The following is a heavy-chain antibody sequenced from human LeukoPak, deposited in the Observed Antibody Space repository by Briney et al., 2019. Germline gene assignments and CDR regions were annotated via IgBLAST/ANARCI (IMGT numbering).Heavy chain of an antibody. J-gene: IGHJ4*02. D-gene: IGHD4-17*01. V-gene: IGHV1-69*04. CDR1: GGTFSSYA. CDR3: ARDSDYGDYVDYFDY. CDR2: IIPILGIA. Sequence: GASVKVSCKASGGTFSSYAISWVRQAPGQGLEWMGRIIPILGIANYAQKFQGRVTITADKSTSTAYMELSSLRSEDTAVYYCARDSDYGDYVDYFDYWGQGTLVTVSS.